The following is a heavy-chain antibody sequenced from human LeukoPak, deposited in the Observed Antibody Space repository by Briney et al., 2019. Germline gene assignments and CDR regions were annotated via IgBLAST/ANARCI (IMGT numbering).Heavy chain of an antibody. Sequence: PGGSLRLSYAASGFTVSSNYMSWVRQAPGKGLEWVSVIYSGGSTYYADSVKGRFTISRDNSENTLYLQMNSLRAEDTAVYYCASHRLRLGELSLSFDYWGQGTLVTVSS. CDR1: GFTVSSNY. CDR2: IYSGGST. V-gene: IGHV3-53*01. CDR3: ASHRLRLGELSLSFDY. J-gene: IGHJ4*02. D-gene: IGHD3-16*02.